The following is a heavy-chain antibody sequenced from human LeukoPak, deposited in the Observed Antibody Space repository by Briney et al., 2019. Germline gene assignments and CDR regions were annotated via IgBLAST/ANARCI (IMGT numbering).Heavy chain of an antibody. CDR3: ARVWSTSCSPPLDY. CDR2: INAYQGNT. J-gene: IGHJ4*02. D-gene: IGHD2-2*01. V-gene: IGHV1-18*04. Sequence: ASVKVSCKASGYTLTSYGNSWVRHAPRQGLEWMGWINAYQGNTNYAQKLQGSVTMTPDKATSTAYMDLRRLRSHDKAIYYCARVWSTSCSPPLDYWRQGTLVTVPS. CDR1: GYTLTSYG.